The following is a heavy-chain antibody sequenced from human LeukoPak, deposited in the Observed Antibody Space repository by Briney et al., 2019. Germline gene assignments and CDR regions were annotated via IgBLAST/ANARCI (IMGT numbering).Heavy chain of an antibody. J-gene: IGHJ5*02. CDR2: IYHSGST. Sequence: SQTLSLTCIVSGGSISSGGYYWSWIRQPPGKGLEWIGEIYHSGSTNYNPSLKSRVTISVDKSKNQFSLKLSSVTAAGTAVYYCARGVGRYYYGSGSYDPWGQGTLVTVSS. CDR1: GGSISSGGYY. D-gene: IGHD3-10*01. V-gene: IGHV4-30-2*01. CDR3: ARGVGRYYYGSGSYDP.